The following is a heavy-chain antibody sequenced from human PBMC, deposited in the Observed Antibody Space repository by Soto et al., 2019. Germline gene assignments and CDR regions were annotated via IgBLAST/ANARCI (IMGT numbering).Heavy chain of an antibody. CDR3: ARGGRGITMVRGVLDY. D-gene: IGHD3-10*01. J-gene: IGHJ4*02. V-gene: IGHV3-11*05. CDR2: ISSSSSYT. Sequence: GSLRLSCAASGFTFSDYYMSWIRQAPGKGLEWVSYISSSSSYTNYADSVKGRFTISRDNAKNSLYLQMNSLRAEDTAVYYCARGGRGITMVRGVLDYWGQGTLVTVSS. CDR1: GFTFSDYY.